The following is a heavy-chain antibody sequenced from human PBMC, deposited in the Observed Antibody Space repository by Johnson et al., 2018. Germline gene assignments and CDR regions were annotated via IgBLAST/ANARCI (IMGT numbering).Heavy chain of an antibody. Sequence: EVQLLESGGGLVQPGGSLRLSCAASGFTFSSYDMHWVRQATGKGLEWVSAIGTAGDTYYPGSVKGRFTISRENAKNPLYLQMNSLRAGDTAVYYCARDLVRGTYYMDVWGKGTTVTVS. V-gene: IGHV3-13*01. D-gene: IGHD3-10*01. CDR1: GFTFSSYD. J-gene: IGHJ6*03. CDR2: IGTAGDT. CDR3: ARDLVRGTYYMDV.